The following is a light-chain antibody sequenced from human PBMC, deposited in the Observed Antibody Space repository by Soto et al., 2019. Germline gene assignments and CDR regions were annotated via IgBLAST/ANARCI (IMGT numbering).Light chain of an antibody. CDR2: WAS. V-gene: IGKV4-1*01. CDR3: QQCYVIPLT. Sequence: DIVMTQSPDSLAVSLGERATINCKSSQSVLYNSNNKNYLAWYQQKPGQPPKLLFYWASARESGVPDRFSGSGSGTDFTLTISSLQAEDVAIYHCQQCYVIPLTFGGGTKVEIK. J-gene: IGKJ4*01. CDR1: QSVLYNSNNKNY.